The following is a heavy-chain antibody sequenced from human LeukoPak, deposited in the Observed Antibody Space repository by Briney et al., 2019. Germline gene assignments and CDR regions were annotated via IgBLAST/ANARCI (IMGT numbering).Heavy chain of an antibody. Sequence: SETLSLTCTVSGGSISSYYWSWIRQPPGKGLEWIGSIYYSGSTYYNPSLKSRVTISVDTSKNQFSLKLYSVTAADTAMYYCARLQPSIAARPGWFDPWGQGTLVTVSS. CDR3: ARLQPSIAARPGWFDP. J-gene: IGHJ5*02. CDR1: GGSISSYY. V-gene: IGHV4-59*05. CDR2: IYYSGST. D-gene: IGHD6-6*01.